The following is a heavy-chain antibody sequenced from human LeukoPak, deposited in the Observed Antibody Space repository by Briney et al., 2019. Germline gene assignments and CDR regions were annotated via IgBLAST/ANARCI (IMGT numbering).Heavy chain of an antibody. J-gene: IGHJ5*02. Sequence: KSGGSLRLSCAASGFTFSDYYMSWIGQAPGKGLEWVSYISSSGSTIYFVDSVKGRFTVSRDNAKNSLFLQMNSLRAEDTAVYYCARDFWSGFYNNWFDPWGQGTLVIVSS. D-gene: IGHD3-3*01. CDR1: GFTFSDYY. CDR3: ARDFWSGFYNNWFDP. CDR2: ISSSGSTI. V-gene: IGHV3-11*01.